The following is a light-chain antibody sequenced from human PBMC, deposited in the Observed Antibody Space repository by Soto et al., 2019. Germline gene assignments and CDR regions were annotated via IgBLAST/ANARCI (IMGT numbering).Light chain of an antibody. CDR3: AAWDDILSAHVV. Sequence: QAVVTQPPSASRTPGQRVTISCSGSSSNIGSNYVYWYQQLPGTAPKLLIYRNNQRPSGVPDRFSGSKSGTSASLAISGLRSEDEADYYCAAWDDILSAHVVFGGGTKLTVL. J-gene: IGLJ2*01. CDR1: SSNIGSNY. CDR2: RNN. V-gene: IGLV1-47*01.